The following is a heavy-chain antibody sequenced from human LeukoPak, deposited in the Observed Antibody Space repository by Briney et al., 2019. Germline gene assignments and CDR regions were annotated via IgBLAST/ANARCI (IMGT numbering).Heavy chain of an antibody. CDR3: AKSSLVTPYDY. CDR2: ISGSGGST. V-gene: IGHV3-23*01. D-gene: IGHD2-15*01. CDR1: GFTFSSYG. Sequence: PGGSLRLSCAASGFTFSSYGMSWVRQAPGKGLEWVSAISGSGGSTHYADSVKGRFTISRDNSKNTLDLQMNSLRAEDTAVYYCAKSSLVTPYDYWGQGTLVSVSS. J-gene: IGHJ4*02.